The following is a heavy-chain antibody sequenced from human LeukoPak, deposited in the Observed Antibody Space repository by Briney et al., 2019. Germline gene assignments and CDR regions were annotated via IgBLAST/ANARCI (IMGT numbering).Heavy chain of an antibody. V-gene: IGHV4-39*01. CDR3: ARLFPLMVRGVSDAFDT. CDR1: GGSIISNTYC. D-gene: IGHD3-10*01. Sequence: SETLSLTCTVSGGSIISNTYCWGWIRQPPGTGLEWIGSFCYSGSTYFNPSLKSRVTISVDTSKYQFSLKLSSVTAADTAVYYCARLFPLMVRGVSDAFDTWGQGTMVTVSS. J-gene: IGHJ3*02. CDR2: FCYSGST.